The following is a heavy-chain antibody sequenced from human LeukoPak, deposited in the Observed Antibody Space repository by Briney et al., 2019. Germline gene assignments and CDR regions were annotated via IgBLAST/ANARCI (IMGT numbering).Heavy chain of an antibody. Sequence: KTSETLSLTCTVSGGSVSSGSYYWSWIRQPPGKGLEWIGYIYYSGSTNYNPSLKSRVSISVDTSKNQFSLKLSSVTAADTAIYYCARRNYYFDYWGQGALVTVSS. V-gene: IGHV4-61*01. CDR1: GGSVSSGSYY. CDR2: IYYSGST. CDR3: ARRNYYFDY. J-gene: IGHJ4*02.